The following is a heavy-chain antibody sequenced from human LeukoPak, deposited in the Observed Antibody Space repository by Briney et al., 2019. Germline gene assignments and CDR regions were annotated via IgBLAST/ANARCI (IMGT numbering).Heavy chain of an antibody. Sequence: PSETLSLTCAVYGGSISSYYWSWIRQPPGKGLEWLGYIYYSGSTNYNPSLKSRVTISVDTSKNQFSLKLSSVTAADTAVYYCARRRGAISGISWYYFGYWGQRTLVTVSS. V-gene: IGHV4-59*12. CDR1: GGSISSYY. CDR3: ARRRGAISGISWYYFGY. J-gene: IGHJ4*02. D-gene: IGHD6-13*01. CDR2: IYYSGST.